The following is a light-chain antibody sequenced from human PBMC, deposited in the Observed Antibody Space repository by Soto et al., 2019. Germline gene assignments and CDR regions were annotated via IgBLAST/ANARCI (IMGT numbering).Light chain of an antibody. CDR3: CSYAGSYTYV. V-gene: IGLV2-11*01. J-gene: IGLJ1*01. Sequence: QSVLTQPRSVSGSPGQSVTISCTGTSSDVGGYNYVSWYQQHPGKAPKLMIYDVSKRPSGVPDRFSGSKSGNTASLTISGLQAEDEADYYCCSYAGSYTYVFGTGTKETGL. CDR1: SSDVGGYNY. CDR2: DVS.